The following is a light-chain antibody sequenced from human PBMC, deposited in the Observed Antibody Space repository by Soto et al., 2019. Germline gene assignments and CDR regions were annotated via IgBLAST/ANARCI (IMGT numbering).Light chain of an antibody. CDR1: QSISSF. CDR2: AAS. V-gene: IGKV1-39*01. J-gene: IGKJ1*01. Sequence: DIQITHCPSSLAASVGDRVTITCRASQSISSFLNWYQQKPGKAPKLLIYAASSLQSGVPSRFSGSGSGTDFTLTISSLQPEDFATYYCQQSYSTPPWTFGQGTKVDIK. CDR3: QQSYSTPPWT.